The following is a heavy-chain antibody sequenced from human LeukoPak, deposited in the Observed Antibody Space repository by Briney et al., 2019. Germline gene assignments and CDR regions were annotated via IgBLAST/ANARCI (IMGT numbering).Heavy chain of an antibody. V-gene: IGHV3-23*01. J-gene: IGHJ1*01. CDR3: AKEPGIAAAGSEYFQH. D-gene: IGHD6-13*01. CDR1: GFTFSSYA. CDR2: ISGSGGST. Sequence: PGGSLRLSCAASGFTFSSYAMSWVRQAPGKGLEWVSAISGSGGSTYYADSVKGRFTISRDNSKSTLYLQMNSLRAEDTAVYYCAKEPGIAAAGSEYFQHWGQGTLVTVSS.